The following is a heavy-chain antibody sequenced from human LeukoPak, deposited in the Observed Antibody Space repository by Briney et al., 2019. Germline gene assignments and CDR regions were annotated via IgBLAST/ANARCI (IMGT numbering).Heavy chain of an antibody. D-gene: IGHD6-19*01. V-gene: IGHV3-21*04. J-gene: IGHJ4*02. CDR2: ISSSYIYI. CDR1: GFTFSSYS. CDR3: ARGDLSSGWQFDFDY. Sequence: PGGSLRLSCAASGFTFSSYSMNWVRQAPGKGLEWVSSISSSYIYIYYADSVKGRFTISRDNAKNSLYLQMNSLRAEDTAVYYCARGDLSSGWQFDFDYWGQGTLVTVSS.